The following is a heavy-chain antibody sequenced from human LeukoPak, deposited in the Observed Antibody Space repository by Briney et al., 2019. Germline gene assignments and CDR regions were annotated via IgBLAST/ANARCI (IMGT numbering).Heavy chain of an antibody. CDR2: LYYSGST. CDR3: ARASGGPDILTGYYAFDI. CDR1: GGSISSYY. D-gene: IGHD3-9*01. J-gene: IGHJ3*02. Sequence: SETLSLTCTVSGGSISSYYWSWIRQPPGKGLEWIGYLYYSGSTNYNPSLKSRVTISVDTSKNQFSLKLSSVTAADTAVYYCARASGGPDILTGYYAFDIWGQGTMVTVSS. V-gene: IGHV4-59*01.